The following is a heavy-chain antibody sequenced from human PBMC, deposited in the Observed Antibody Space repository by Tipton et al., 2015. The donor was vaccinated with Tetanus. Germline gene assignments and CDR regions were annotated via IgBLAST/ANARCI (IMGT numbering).Heavy chain of an antibody. V-gene: IGHV4-4*07. CDR3: ARDGQPGYYYGMDV. D-gene: IGHD1-14*01. J-gene: IGHJ6*02. Sequence: TLSLTCAVSGGSISSDYWSWIRQPAGKGLEWIGRIYTSGSTNYNPSLKSRVTMSVDTSKNQFSLKLSSVTAADTATYYCARDGQPGYYYGMDVWGQGTTVTVSS. CDR2: IYTSGST. CDR1: GGSISSDY.